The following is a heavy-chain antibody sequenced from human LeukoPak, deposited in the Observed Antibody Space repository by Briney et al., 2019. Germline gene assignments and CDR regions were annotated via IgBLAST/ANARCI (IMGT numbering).Heavy chain of an antibody. V-gene: IGHV1-8*01. Sequence: ASVKVSCKASGYTFTSYDINWVRQATGQGLEWMGWMNPNSGNTGYAQKFQGRVTMTRNTSISTAYMELSSLRSEDTAVYYCARDVLLWFGELFHSSNWFDPWGQGTLVTVSS. CDR1: GYTFTSYD. D-gene: IGHD3-10*01. CDR2: MNPNSGNT. J-gene: IGHJ5*02. CDR3: ARDVLLWFGELFHSSNWFDP.